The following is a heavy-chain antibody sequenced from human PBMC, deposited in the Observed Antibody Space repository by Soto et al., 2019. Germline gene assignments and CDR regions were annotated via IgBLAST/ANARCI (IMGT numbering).Heavy chain of an antibody. Sequence: EVQLVESAGGLVKPGGSLRLSCVASGFSFNEAWMNWVRQAPGQGLEWVGRIKTSAGGGATNYAAPVQGRFTISRDDSTNTLYLHMNSLRTEDTAIYYCTTGSVEGIWGQGTTVIVSS. CDR2: IKTSAGGGAT. CDR3: TTGSVEGI. V-gene: IGHV3-15*07. J-gene: IGHJ6*02. CDR1: GFSFNEAW. D-gene: IGHD2-15*01.